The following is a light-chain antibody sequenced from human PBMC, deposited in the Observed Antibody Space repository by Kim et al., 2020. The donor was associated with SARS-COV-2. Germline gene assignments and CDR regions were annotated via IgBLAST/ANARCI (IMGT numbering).Light chain of an antibody. CDR2: VYN. V-gene: IGLV1-44*01. CDR1: FSNVGRNT. J-gene: IGLJ2*01. CDR3: AAWDDNLNGVG. Sequence: GERVTSSCSGSFSNVGRNTVNWWQQFPGTAPKLLIFVYNQRPSGVPARFSGSKSGTSASLAISGLQSEDEADYYCAAWDDNLNGVGFGGGTQLTVL.